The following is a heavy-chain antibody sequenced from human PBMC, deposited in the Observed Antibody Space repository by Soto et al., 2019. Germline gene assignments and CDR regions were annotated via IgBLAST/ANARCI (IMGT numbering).Heavy chain of an antibody. Sequence: WGSLRVACASSVFTFSIYGLHWVRQAPGKGLEWVAVISYDGSNKYYADSVKGRFTISRDNSKNTLYLQMNSLRAEDTAVYYCAKTVTPYYYYGMDVWGQGTTVTVSS. CDR2: ISYDGSNK. J-gene: IGHJ6*01. CDR3: AKTVTPYYYYGMDV. V-gene: IGHV3-30*18. CDR1: VFTFSIYG. D-gene: IGHD4-4*01.